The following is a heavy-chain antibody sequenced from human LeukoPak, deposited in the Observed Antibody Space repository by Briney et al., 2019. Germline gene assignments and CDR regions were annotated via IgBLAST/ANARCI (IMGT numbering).Heavy chain of an antibody. CDR1: GYTFTGYY. Sequence: ASVKVSCKASGYTFTGYYMHWVRQAPGQGLEWMGWINPNGGGTNYAQKFQGRVTMTRDTSISTAYMELSGLRSDDTAVYYCATGYSPLYYFDYWGQGTLVTVSS. J-gene: IGHJ4*02. CDR3: ATGYSPLYYFDY. CDR2: INPNGGGT. D-gene: IGHD6-13*01. V-gene: IGHV1-2*02.